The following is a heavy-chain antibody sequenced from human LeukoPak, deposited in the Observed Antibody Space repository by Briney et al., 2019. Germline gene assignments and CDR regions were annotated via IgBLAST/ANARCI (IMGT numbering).Heavy chain of an antibody. V-gene: IGHV3-23*01. CDR1: GFTFSTYW. J-gene: IGHJ4*02. Sequence: PGGSLRLSCAASGFTFSTYWMSWVRQAPGEGLEWVSAISGSGGSTYYADSVKGRFTISRDNSKNTLYLQMNSLRAEDTAVYYCARGARAYGDYAYWGPGTLVTVSS. CDR3: ARGARAYGDYAY. D-gene: IGHD4-17*01. CDR2: ISGSGGST.